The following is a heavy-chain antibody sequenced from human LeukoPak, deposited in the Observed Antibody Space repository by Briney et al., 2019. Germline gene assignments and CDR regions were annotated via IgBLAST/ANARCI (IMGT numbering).Heavy chain of an antibody. CDR2: ISYDGSNK. D-gene: IGHD4-17*01. Sequence: PGGSLRLSCAASGFTFSSYAMHWVRQAPGKGLEWVAVISYDGSNKYYADSVKGRFTISRDNSKNTLYLQMNSLRAEDTAVYYCARETRSTVTTHWYGMDVWGQGTTVTVSS. CDR1: GFTFSSYA. J-gene: IGHJ6*02. CDR3: ARETRSTVTTHWYGMDV. V-gene: IGHV3-30-3*01.